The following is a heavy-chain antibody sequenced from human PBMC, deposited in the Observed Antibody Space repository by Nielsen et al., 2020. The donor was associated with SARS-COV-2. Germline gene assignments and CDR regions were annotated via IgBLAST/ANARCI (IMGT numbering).Heavy chain of an antibody. CDR2: IDPSDSYT. D-gene: IGHD2-8*02. J-gene: IGHJ2*01. CDR3: ARQSGGVNWYFDL. Sequence: GESLKISCKGSGYSFTSYWISWVRQMPGKGLEWMGRIDPSDSYTNYSPSFQGHVTISADESISTAYLQWSSLKASDTAMYYCARQSGGVNWYFDLWGRGTLVTVSS. CDR1: GYSFTSYW. V-gene: IGHV5-10-1*01.